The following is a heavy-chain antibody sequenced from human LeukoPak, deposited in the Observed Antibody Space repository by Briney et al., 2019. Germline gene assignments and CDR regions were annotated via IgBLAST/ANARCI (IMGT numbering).Heavy chain of an antibody. V-gene: IGHV1-69*13. CDR3: ARDHKWYYYDSPAEGGFDY. Sequence: GASVKVSCKASGGTFSSYAISWVRQAPGQGLEWMGGIIPIFGTANYAQKFQGRVTITADESTSTAYMELSSLRSEDTAVYYCARDHKWYYYDSPAEGGFDYWGQGTLVTVSS. CDR1: GGTFSSYA. D-gene: IGHD3-22*01. CDR2: IIPIFGTA. J-gene: IGHJ4*02.